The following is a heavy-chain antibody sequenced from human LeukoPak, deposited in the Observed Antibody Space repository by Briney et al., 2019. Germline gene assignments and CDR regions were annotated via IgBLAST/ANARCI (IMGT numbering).Heavy chain of an antibody. CDR2: IYYSGST. Sequence: PSETLSLTCTVSGGSISSYYWSWIRQPPGKGLEWIGYIYYSGSTNYNPSLESRVTLSVDTSKNQFSLKLSSVTAADTAVYYCARGTTVVTGYFQHWGQGTLVTVSS. V-gene: IGHV4-59*08. D-gene: IGHD4-23*01. J-gene: IGHJ1*01. CDR1: GGSISSYY. CDR3: ARGTTVVTGYFQH.